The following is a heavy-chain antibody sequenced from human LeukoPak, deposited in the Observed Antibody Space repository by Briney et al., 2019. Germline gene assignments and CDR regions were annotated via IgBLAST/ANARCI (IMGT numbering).Heavy chain of an antibody. CDR1: GFTVSINS. D-gene: IGHD2/OR15-2a*01. CDR3: ARRAGEYSHPYDY. V-gene: IGHV3-53*01. J-gene: IGHJ4*02. Sequence: LSGGSLRLSCTVSGFTVSINSMSWVRQAPGKGLEWVSFIYSGGNTHYSDSVKGRFTTSRDNSKNTLYLQMNSPRAEDTAVYYCARRAGEYSHPYDYWGQGTLVTVSS. CDR2: IYSGGNT.